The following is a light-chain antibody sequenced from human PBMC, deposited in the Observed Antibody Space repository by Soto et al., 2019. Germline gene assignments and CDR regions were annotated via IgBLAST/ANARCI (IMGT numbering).Light chain of an antibody. CDR2: DAS. V-gene: IGKV1-33*01. J-gene: IGKJ4*01. Sequence: DIQMTQSPSSLSASVGDSVSITCQASQDITYYLNWYQQKRGKAPKLLIYDASNLESGVPSRFNGSGSGTDFTFTISTLQPEDIATYYCQQYDNLPLTFGGGTKVEIK. CDR3: QQYDNLPLT. CDR1: QDITYY.